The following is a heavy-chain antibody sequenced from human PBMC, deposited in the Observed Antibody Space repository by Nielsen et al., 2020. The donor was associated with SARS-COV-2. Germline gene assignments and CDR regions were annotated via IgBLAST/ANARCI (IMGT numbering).Heavy chain of an antibody. Sequence: GESLKISCAASGFTFSSYSMNWVRQAPGKGLEWVSSISSSSSYIYYADSVKGRFTISRDNSKNTLYLQMNSLRAEDTAVYYCARGIVVVVAASTVFDYWGQGTLVTVSS. J-gene: IGHJ4*02. V-gene: IGHV3-21*04. CDR1: GFTFSSYS. CDR2: ISSSSSYI. CDR3: ARGIVVVVAASTVFDY. D-gene: IGHD2-15*01.